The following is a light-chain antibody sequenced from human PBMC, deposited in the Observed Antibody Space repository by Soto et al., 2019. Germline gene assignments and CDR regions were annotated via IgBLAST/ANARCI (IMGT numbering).Light chain of an antibody. V-gene: IGKV3-15*01. CDR1: QTIDNK. J-gene: IGKJ1*01. Sequence: IVMTQSPATLSVSPGERATLSCRASQTIDNKLAWYQQRPGQAPRLLIYGASIRATGIPARFSGSGSGTVFTLTISGLQSEDFGVYYCQQYKDWRTFGQGTNVDIK. CDR3: QQYKDWRT. CDR2: GAS.